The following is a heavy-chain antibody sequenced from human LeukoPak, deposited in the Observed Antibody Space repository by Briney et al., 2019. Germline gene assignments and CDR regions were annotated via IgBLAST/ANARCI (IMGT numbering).Heavy chain of an antibody. V-gene: IGHV4-59*05. Sequence: PSETLSLTCTVSGASITNYYWSWIRQPAGKGLQWIGRIYYSGSTYYNPSLKSRVTISVDTSKNQFSLKLSSVTAADTAVYYCARHGGRGVATTFDYWGQGTLVTVSS. CDR2: IYYSGST. J-gene: IGHJ4*02. D-gene: IGHD5-12*01. CDR3: ARHGGRGVATTFDY. CDR1: GASITNYY.